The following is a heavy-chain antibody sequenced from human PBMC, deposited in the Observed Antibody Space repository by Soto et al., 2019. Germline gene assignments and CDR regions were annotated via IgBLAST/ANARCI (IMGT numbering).Heavy chain of an antibody. CDR3: ASDGEGHGVPAARWNNWFDP. V-gene: IGHV1-46*03. CDR1: GDTFTSYY. D-gene: IGHD2-2*01. J-gene: IGHJ5*02. CDR2: INPSGGST. Sequence: ASVKVSCKASGDTFTSYYMHWVRQAPGQGLEWMGIINPSGGSTSYAQKFQGRVTMTRDTSTSTVYMELSSLRSEDTAVYYCASDGEGHGVPAARWNNWFDPWGQGTLVTVSS.